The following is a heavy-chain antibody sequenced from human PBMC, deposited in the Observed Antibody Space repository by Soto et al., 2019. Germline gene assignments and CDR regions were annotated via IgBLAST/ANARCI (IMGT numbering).Heavy chain of an antibody. V-gene: IGHV3-23*01. Sequence: EVQLLESGGGLVQPGGSLRLSCEASGFIFSNYGMNWVRQAPGKGLEWVSTIHGNGINTYYADSVKGRFTISRDNTKDTLSLQMNSLRAEDTALYYWANGHGDYLGVYFDSWGQGALVTVSS. J-gene: IGHJ4*02. CDR3: ANGHGDYLGVYFDS. CDR1: GFIFSNYG. D-gene: IGHD4-17*01. CDR2: IHGNGINT.